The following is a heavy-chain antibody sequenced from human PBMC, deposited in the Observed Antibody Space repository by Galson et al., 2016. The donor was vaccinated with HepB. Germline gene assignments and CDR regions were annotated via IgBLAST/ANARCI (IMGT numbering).Heavy chain of an antibody. V-gene: IGHV4-34*01. CDR2: INHSGST. Sequence: ETLSLTCAVYGGSFSGYYWSWIRQSPGKGLEWIGEINHSGSTNYNPSLNNQVTISVVASKNQFSLKMNAGTAADTAVYYCARVMTTVRRRFGRTLTSYAMDVWGQGTTVTVSS. CDR3: ARVMTTVRRRFGRTLTSYAMDV. D-gene: IGHD4-11*01. J-gene: IGHJ6*02. CDR1: GGSFSGYY.